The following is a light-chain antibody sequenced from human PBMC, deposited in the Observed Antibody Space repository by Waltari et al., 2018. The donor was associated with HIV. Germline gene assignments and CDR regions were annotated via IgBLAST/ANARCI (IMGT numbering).Light chain of an antibody. CDR2: DVS. J-gene: IGLJ1*01. V-gene: IGLV2-11*01. CDR3: SSYAGRSIYV. CDR1: TSDIGTYSY. Sequence: QSALTQPRSVSGSPGQSVTISCTGTTSDIGTYSYVSWYQQHPGKAPKLMIYDVSKRPLGVPDRFSGSKSANTASLTISGLRPEDEADYYCSSYAGRSIYVFGTGTEVTV.